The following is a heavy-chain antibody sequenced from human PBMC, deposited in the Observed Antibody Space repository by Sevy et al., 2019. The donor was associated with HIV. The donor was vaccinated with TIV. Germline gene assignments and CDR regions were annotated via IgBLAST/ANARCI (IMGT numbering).Heavy chain of an antibody. J-gene: IGHJ6*02. CDR3: AKDINRGCDGVNCYSYYYYFYGLDV. CDR2: ISWSGDNT. Sequence: GGSLRLSCEASGFTFDDYVMHWVRQGPRKALEWISLISWSGDNTYYADSVKGRFTISRDNARHFVYLEMNSLRPEDTAFYYCAKDINRGCDGVNCYSYYYYFYGLDVWGQGTTVTVSS. V-gene: IGHV3-43*01. D-gene: IGHD2-21*01. CDR1: GFTFDDYV.